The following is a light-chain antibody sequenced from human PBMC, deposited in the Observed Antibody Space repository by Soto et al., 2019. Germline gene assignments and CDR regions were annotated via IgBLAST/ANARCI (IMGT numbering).Light chain of an antibody. J-gene: IGLJ2*01. CDR3: CSFAGSSTW. V-gene: IGLV2-23*01. CDR2: DDS. Sequence: QSVLTQPASVSGSPGQSITISCTGTSSDVGTYKPVSWYQQHPGKAPKVIIYDDSKRPSGVSNRFSGSKSGNTASLTISGLQAEDEADYYCCSFAGSSTWLGGGTK. CDR1: SSDVGTYKP.